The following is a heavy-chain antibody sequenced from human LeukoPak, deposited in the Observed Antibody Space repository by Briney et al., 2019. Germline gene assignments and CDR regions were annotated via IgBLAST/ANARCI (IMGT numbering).Heavy chain of an antibody. CDR1: GFTFSSYA. V-gene: IGHV3-23*01. Sequence: PGGSLRLSCAASGFTFSSYAMTWVRQAPGKGLEWVSTISGGGGGTYYADSVKGRFTISRDNSKDTLYLQMNSLRAEDTAVYYCARDAFSRISVFGVVSDAFDIWGQGTMVTVSS. CDR3: ARDAFSRISVFGVVSDAFDI. J-gene: IGHJ3*02. D-gene: IGHD3-3*01. CDR2: ISGGGGGT.